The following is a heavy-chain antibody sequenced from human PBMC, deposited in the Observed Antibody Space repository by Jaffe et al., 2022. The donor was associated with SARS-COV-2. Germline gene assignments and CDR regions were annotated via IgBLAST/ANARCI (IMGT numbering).Heavy chain of an antibody. Sequence: EVRLVESGGGLVQPGGSLRLSCAASEFTFSAYWMGWVRQAPGKGLEWVATIKEDGSEKYYVDSVKGRFTISRDNAKNSLYLQMNSLRVEDTAVYYCTRDIRGWSRDYWGQGTLVTVSS. CDR2: IKEDGSEK. D-gene: IGHD6-19*01. CDR3: TRDIRGWSRDY. J-gene: IGHJ4*02. V-gene: IGHV3-7*01. CDR1: EFTFSAYW.